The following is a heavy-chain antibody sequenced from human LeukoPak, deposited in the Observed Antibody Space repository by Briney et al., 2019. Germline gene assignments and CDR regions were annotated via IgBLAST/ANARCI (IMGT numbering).Heavy chain of an antibody. Sequence: PGGSLRLSCAASGFTFSSYWMHWVRQAPGKGLVWVSRINSDGSSTSYADSVKGRFTISRDNAKNSLYLQMNSLRAEDTAVYYCARGADMVRGPYPDDYWGQGTLVTVSS. V-gene: IGHV3-74*01. CDR3: ARGADMVRGPYPDDY. J-gene: IGHJ4*02. CDR1: GFTFSSYW. CDR2: INSDGSST. D-gene: IGHD3-10*01.